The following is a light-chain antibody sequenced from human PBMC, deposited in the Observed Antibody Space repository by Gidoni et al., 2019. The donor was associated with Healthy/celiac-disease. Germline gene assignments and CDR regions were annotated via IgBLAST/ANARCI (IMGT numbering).Light chain of an antibody. CDR3: QQYNSYSRTA. CDR1: QSISSW. V-gene: IGKV1-5*03. CDR2: KAS. Sequence: DIQMTQSPSTLSASVGDRVTITCRASQSISSWLAWYQQNPGKAPKLLIYKASSLESGVPSRFSGSGSGTEFTLTISSLQPDDFATYYCQQYNSYSRTAFGQGTKLEIK. J-gene: IGKJ2*01.